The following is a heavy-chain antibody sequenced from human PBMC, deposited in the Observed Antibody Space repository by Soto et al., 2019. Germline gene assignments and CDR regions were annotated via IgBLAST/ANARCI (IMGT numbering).Heavy chain of an antibody. CDR2: IWYDGSNK. CDR1: GFTFSSYG. J-gene: IGHJ4*02. CDR3: ARDLATAQCDYFDY. Sequence: GGSLRLSCAASGFTFSSYGMHWVRQAPGKGLEWVAVIWYDGSNKYYADSVKGRFTISRDNSKNTLYLQMNSLRAEDTAVYYCARDLATAQCDYFDYWGQGTLVTVSS. V-gene: IGHV3-33*01.